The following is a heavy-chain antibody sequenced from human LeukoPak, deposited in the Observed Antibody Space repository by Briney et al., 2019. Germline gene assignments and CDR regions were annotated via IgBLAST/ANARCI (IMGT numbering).Heavy chain of an antibody. CDR2: IYTSGST. V-gene: IGHV4-4*07. Sequence: SETLSLTCTVSGGSISSYYWSWIRQPAGKGLEWIGRIYTSGSTNYNPSLKSRVTISVDTSKNQFSLKLSSVTAADTAVYYCAREAVEMATIYFDYWGQGTLVTVSS. CDR1: GGSISSYY. CDR3: AREAVEMATIYFDY. D-gene: IGHD5-24*01. J-gene: IGHJ4*02.